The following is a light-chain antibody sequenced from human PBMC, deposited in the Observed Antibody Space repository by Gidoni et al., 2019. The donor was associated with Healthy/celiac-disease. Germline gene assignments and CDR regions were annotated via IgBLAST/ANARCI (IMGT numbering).Light chain of an antibody. CDR2: SHN. Sequence: QSVLTQLPSASGTPAQRFTISCSGSSSNIGSNTVHWYQQLPGTAPKLLIYSHNQRPSGVPDRFSGSKSGTSASLASSGLQSEDEADYYCAAWDDSLNGVVFGGGTKLTVL. CDR1: SSNIGSNT. J-gene: IGLJ2*01. CDR3: AAWDDSLNGVV. V-gene: IGLV1-44*01.